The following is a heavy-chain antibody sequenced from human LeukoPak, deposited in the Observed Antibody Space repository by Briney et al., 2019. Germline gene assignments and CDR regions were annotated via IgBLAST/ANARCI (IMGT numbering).Heavy chain of an antibody. D-gene: IGHD5-18*01. CDR2: IGSSSSNI. CDR1: GLTFSSYS. Sequence: GGSLRLSCAASGLTFSSYSMSWVRQAPGKGLEWISYIGSSSSNIYYADTVKGRFTISRDNAKNSLYLQMNSLRAEDTAVYFCARGLTASRRWDWFDPWGQGTLVTVSS. CDR3: ARGLTASRRWDWFDP. J-gene: IGHJ5*02. V-gene: IGHV3-48*01.